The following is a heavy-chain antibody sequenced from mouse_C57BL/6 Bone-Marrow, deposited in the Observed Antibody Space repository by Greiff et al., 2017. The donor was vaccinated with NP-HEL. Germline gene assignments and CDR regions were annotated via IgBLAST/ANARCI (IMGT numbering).Heavy chain of an antibody. J-gene: IGHJ3*01. CDR1: GFTFSDYG. D-gene: IGHD2-3*01. CDR2: ISSGSSTI. CDR3: AKAYDVYPWFAY. Sequence: EVMLVESGGGLVKPGGSLKLSCAASGFTFSDYGMHWVRQAPEKGLEWVAYISSGSSTIYSADTVKGRFTISRDTAKNTLFLQMTSLRSEDTAMYYCAKAYDVYPWFAYWGQGILVTVSA. V-gene: IGHV5-17*01.